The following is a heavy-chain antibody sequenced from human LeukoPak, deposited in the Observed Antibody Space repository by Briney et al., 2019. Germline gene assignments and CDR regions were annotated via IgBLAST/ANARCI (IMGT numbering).Heavy chain of an antibody. D-gene: IGHD6-19*01. Sequence: GGSLRLSCAASGFTFSSYGMHWVRQAPGKGLEWVAFIRYDGSNKYYADSVKGRFTISRDNSKNTLYLQMNSLRAEDTAVYYCASAVAWQGWSPSFEYWGQGTLVTVSS. CDR3: ASAVAWQGWSPSFEY. V-gene: IGHV3-30*02. CDR1: GFTFSSYG. J-gene: IGHJ4*02. CDR2: IRYDGSNK.